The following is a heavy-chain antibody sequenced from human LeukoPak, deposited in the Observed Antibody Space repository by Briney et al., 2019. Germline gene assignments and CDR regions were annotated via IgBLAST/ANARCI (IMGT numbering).Heavy chain of an antibody. V-gene: IGHV3-23*01. CDR3: AKGSAPFDY. J-gene: IGHJ4*02. Sequence: GGSLRLSCAVSGFTFSDYGMTWVRQAPGKGLEWVSAISGSGGSTYYADSVKGRFTISRDNSKNTLYLQMNSLRAEDTAVYYCAKGSAPFDYWGQGTLVTVSS. CDR2: ISGSGGST. CDR1: GFTFSDYG.